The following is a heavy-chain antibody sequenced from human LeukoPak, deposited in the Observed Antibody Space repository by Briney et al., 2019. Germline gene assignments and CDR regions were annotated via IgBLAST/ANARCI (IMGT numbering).Heavy chain of an antibody. CDR2: ISGSGGST. J-gene: IGHJ4*02. D-gene: IGHD3-9*01. CDR1: GFTLSSYA. V-gene: IGHV3-23*01. CDR3: AKGLDVLRYFDWKFDY. Sequence: GGSLRLSCAASGFTLSSYAMSWVRQAPGKGLEWVSAISGSGGSTYYADSVKGRFTISRDNSKNTLYLQMNSLGAEDTAVYYCAKGLDVLRYFDWKFDYWGQGTLVTVSS.